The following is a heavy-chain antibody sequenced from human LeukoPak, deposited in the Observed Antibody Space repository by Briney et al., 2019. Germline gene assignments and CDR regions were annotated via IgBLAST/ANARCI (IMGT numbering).Heavy chain of an antibody. J-gene: IGHJ6*04. CDR2: ISAYNGNT. CDR1: GYTFNTYG. V-gene: IGHV1-18*04. CDR3: ASGRAVAGHYYYFGMDV. Sequence: ALVKVSCKASGYTFNTYGISWVRQAPGQGLEWMGWISAYNGNTNYAQKLQGRVTMTTDTSTSTAYMELRSLRSDDTAVYYCASGRAVAGHYYYFGMDVWGKGTTVTVSS. D-gene: IGHD6-19*01.